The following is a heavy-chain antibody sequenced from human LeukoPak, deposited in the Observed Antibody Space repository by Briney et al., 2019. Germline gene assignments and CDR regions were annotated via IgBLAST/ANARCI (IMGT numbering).Heavy chain of an antibody. J-gene: IGHJ4*02. Sequence: TPCVTCTVSGGSISSGGYYWSCTRQHPGKGLEWIGYIYYSGSTYYNPSLKSRLTISVDMSENQFSLKLSSVTAADTAVYYCARALSGTDFDYWGQGTLVTVSS. CDR3: ARALSGTDFDY. CDR1: GGSISSGGYY. CDR2: IYYSGST. D-gene: IGHD1-26*01. V-gene: IGHV4-31*03.